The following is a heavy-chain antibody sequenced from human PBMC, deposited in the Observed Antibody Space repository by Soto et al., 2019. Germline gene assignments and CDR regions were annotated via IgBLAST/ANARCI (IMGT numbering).Heavy chain of an antibody. V-gene: IGHV4-34*01. CDR3: ARAHGDGDYSFDY. D-gene: IGHD4-17*01. CDR2: INHSGST. Sequence: ETLSLTCAVYSGSFSGYYWSWIRQPPGKGLEWIGEINHSGSTNYSPSLKSRVTISVDTSKNQFSLKLSSVTAADTAVYYCARAHGDGDYSFDYWGQGTLVTAPQ. J-gene: IGHJ4*02. CDR1: SGSFSGYY.